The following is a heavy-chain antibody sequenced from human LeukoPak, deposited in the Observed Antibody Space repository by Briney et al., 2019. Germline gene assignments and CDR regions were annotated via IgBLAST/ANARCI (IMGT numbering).Heavy chain of an antibody. CDR2: IYTAGST. V-gene: IGHV3-53*01. D-gene: IGHD4-17*01. CDR3: ARARRCGLYNDYGACFDY. J-gene: IGHJ4*02. Sequence: GRSLRLSCAVSGLTVTSNHMIWVRQAPGKGLEWVSIIYTAGSTFYPDSVKGRFTISRDNSKNTLCLQMNSLRAEDTAIYYCARARRCGLYNDYGACFDYWGRGTLVTVSS. CDR1: GLTVTSNH.